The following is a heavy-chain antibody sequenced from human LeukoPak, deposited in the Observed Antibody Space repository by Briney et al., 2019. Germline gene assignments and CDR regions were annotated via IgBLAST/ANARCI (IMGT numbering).Heavy chain of an antibody. V-gene: IGHV1-24*01. D-gene: IGHD3-10*01. CDR1: GYTLTELS. J-gene: IGHJ4*02. Sequence: ASVKVSCKVSGYTLTELSMHWVRQAPGKGLEWMGGFDPEDGETIYAQKFQGRVTMTRDTSISTAYMELSRLRSDDTAVYYCARGVLLWFGELGDYWGQGTLVTVSS. CDR2: FDPEDGET. CDR3: ARGVLLWFGELGDY.